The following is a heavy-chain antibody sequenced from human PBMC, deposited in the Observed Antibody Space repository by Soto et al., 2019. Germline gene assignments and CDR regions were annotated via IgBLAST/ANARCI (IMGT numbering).Heavy chain of an antibody. J-gene: IGHJ4*02. D-gene: IGHD1-1*01. CDR2: SSNSGTFS. CDR1: GFNFSDYY. CDR3: ARSGDNYNRLDY. V-gene: IGHV3-11*06. Sequence: GGSLRLSCERSGFNFSDYYISWIRQAPGKGLEWISYSSNSGTFSRYADSVKGRFSISRDNTKNLLYLQMNSLRAEDTAVYYCARSGDNYNRLDYWGQGTPVTVSS.